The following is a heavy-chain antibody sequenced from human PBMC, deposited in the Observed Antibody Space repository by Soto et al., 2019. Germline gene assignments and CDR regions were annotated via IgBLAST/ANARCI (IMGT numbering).Heavy chain of an antibody. V-gene: IGHV4-31*11. CDR2: IYYSGAT. D-gene: IGHD2-8*01. Sequence: SKNLSLTSAFSDESVSSGGYCWSCIRQHPETGLEWIGCIYYSGATYVTPSLTSRASISPDTSKNEFYPTLTSVTAADTAVYYFARRALPQCINGVCYKDGFWDDWGQGRLVTVS. CDR1: DESVSSGGYC. J-gene: IGHJ4*02. CDR3: ARRALPQCINGVCYKDGFWDD.